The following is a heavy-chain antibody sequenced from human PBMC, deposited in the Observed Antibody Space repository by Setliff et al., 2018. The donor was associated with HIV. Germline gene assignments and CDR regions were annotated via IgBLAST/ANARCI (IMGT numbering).Heavy chain of an antibody. Sequence: SETLSLTCSVSGGSFSSGSYYWTWIRQPAGKGLEWIGHIYTSGSTNYNPSLKSRVTISVGTSKNQFSLKLSSVTAADTAVYFCARAPPYASSGGIAFDIWGQGTMVTVSS. CDR3: ARAPPYASSGGIAFDI. CDR1: GGSFSSGSYY. J-gene: IGHJ3*02. V-gene: IGHV4-61*09. D-gene: IGHD3-22*01. CDR2: IYTSGST.